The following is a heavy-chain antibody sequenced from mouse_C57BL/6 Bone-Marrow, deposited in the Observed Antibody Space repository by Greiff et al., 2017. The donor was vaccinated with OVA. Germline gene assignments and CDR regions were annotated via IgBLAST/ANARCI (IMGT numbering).Heavy chain of an antibody. Sequence: EVQLVESGGGLVKPGGSLKLSCAASGFTFSDYGMHWVRQAPEKGLEWVAYISRGSSTIYYADTVKGRFTISRDNAKNTLFLQMTSLRSEDTAMYYCARMGIYFDYWGQGTTLTVSS. J-gene: IGHJ2*01. CDR3: ARMGIYFDY. V-gene: IGHV5-17*01. CDR2: ISRGSSTI. CDR1: GFTFSDYG.